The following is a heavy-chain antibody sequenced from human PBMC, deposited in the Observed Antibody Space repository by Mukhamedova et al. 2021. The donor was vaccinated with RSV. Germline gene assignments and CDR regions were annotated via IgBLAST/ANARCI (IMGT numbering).Heavy chain of an antibody. Sequence: YISSSGSSIYYADSVKGRIPISRDNAKNSLYLQMDSLRAEDTAVYYCARAHCSSTTCYRFDYWGQGTLVTVSS. CDR2: ISSSGSSI. D-gene: IGHD2-2*02. J-gene: IGHJ4*02. CDR3: ARAHCSSTTCYRFDY. V-gene: IGHV3-48*03.